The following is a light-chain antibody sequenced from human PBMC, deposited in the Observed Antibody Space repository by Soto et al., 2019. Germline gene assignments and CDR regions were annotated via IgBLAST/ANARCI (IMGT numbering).Light chain of an antibody. CDR3: QQYNNWPPWT. CDR1: QSVGGN. CDR2: AAS. J-gene: IGKJ1*01. V-gene: IGKV3-15*01. Sequence: EIVMTQSPATLSVSPGERATLSCRASQSVGGNLAWYQQKPGQAPRLLIYAASTRATGIPARFSGSGSGTGFTLTISSLQSEDFAVYYCQQYNNWPPWTFGQGTKVDIK.